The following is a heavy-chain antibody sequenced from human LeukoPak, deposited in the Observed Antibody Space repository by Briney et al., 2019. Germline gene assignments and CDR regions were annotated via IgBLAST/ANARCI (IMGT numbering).Heavy chain of an antibody. J-gene: IGHJ4*02. CDR3: ASGIYSYGHEDY. CDR1: GYTFTGYY. V-gene: IGHV1-2*02. CDR2: INPNSGGT. Sequence: ASVKVSCKASGYTFTGYYMHWVRQAPRQGLEWMGWINPNSGGTNYAQKFQDRVTMTRDTSISTAYMELSRLRSDDTAVYYCASGIYSYGHEDYWGQGTLVTVSS. D-gene: IGHD5-18*01.